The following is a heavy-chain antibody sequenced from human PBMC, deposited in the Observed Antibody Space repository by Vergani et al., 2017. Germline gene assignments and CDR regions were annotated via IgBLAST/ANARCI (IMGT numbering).Heavy chain of an antibody. CDR3: ARGDYGILTGYRY. V-gene: IGHV1-18*01. D-gene: IGHD3-9*01. J-gene: IGHJ4*02. CDR2: VSPYNGNT. Sequence: QSQLVQSGDEVKKPGASVKVSCKTSGYSFINYGISWVRQAPGQGLEWLGWVSPYNGNTNYGQKFQGRVTMTRDTSTSTVYMELSSLRSEDTAIYYCARGDYGILTGYRYWGQGTLVTVSA. CDR1: GYSFINYG.